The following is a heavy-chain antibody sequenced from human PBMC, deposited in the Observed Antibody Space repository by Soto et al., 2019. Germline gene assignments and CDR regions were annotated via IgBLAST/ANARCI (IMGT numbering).Heavy chain of an antibody. J-gene: IGHJ6*02. V-gene: IGHV5-51*01. CDR1: GYSFNSCW. CDR3: ASPIQYYGMDV. CDR2: IFPGDSDT. Sequence: EVQLVQSGAEVKKPGESLKISCKGSGYSFNSCWIAWVRQMPGRGLEWMGIIFPGDSDTRYSPSFQGQVTISVDKSISTAYLQWSSLKASDTAMYYCASPIQYYGMDVWGQGTTVTVSS.